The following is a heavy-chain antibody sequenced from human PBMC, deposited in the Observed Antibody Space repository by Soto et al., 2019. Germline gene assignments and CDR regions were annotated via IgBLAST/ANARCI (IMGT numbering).Heavy chain of an antibody. CDR2: AYHSGST. V-gene: IGHV4-4*02. Sequence: AETLSLTCAVSGGFTSTNNWWSWVRQPPGKGLEWIGDAYHSGSTEYNPSLKSRVSISVDKSKNQISLKLTSATAADTAVYYCARSPPSSYYGGSGTFDYWGQGTLVTVSS. D-gene: IGHD3-10*01. CDR1: GGFTSTNNW. J-gene: IGHJ4*02. CDR3: ARSPPSSYYGGSGTFDY.